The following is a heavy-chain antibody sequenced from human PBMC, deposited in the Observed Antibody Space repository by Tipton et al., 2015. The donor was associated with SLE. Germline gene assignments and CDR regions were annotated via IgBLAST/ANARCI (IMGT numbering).Heavy chain of an antibody. Sequence: GSLRLSCAASGFTFSTYSMNWVRQAPGKGLEWVSSISSSSSYIYSADSLKGRFTISRDNAKNSLYLQMNSLRAEDTAVYYCARERHYYDSSGYYGPDAFDIWGQGTMVTVSS. V-gene: IGHV3-21*01. CDR1: GFTFSTYS. CDR3: ARERHYYDSSGYYGPDAFDI. D-gene: IGHD3-22*01. J-gene: IGHJ3*02. CDR2: ISSSSSYI.